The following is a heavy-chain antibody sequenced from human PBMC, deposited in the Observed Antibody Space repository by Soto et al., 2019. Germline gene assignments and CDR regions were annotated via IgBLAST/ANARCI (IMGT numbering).Heavy chain of an antibody. J-gene: IGHJ6*02. Sequence: QVQLVQSGAEVKKPGSSVKVSCKASGGTFNNFAINWVRLAPGQGLEWMGGIIPIFDSPNYAQKFKDRVTMTADKSTTPAYMELSSLTSDDTAIYYCARGTYCRGIGCYGGYYSYYDMDVWGQGTTVSVSS. CDR3: ARGTYCRGIGCYGGYYSYYDMDV. CDR2: IIPIFDSP. V-gene: IGHV1-69*06. D-gene: IGHD2-15*01. CDR1: GGTFNNFA.